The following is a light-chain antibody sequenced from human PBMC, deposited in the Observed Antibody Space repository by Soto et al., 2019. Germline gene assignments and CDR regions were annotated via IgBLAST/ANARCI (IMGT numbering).Light chain of an antibody. CDR2: TSN. V-gene: IGLV1-44*01. CDR1: RSDIGSNF. CDR3: AAWDDSLTGPV. Sequence: QSVLSQPPSASGTPGQTFIISCSGSRSDIGSNFVNWYQHLPGTAPKLLIYTSNQRPSGVPDRFSGSKSGTSASLAISGLQSEDEADYYCAAWDDSLTGPVFGTGTKVTVL. J-gene: IGLJ1*01.